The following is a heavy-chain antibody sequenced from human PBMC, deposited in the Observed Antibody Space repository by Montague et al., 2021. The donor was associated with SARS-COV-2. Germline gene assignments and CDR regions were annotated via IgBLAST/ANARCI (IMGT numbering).Heavy chain of an antibody. J-gene: IGHJ4*02. CDR1: GYSLTELP. D-gene: IGHD7-27*01. CDR2: VDPEDGKT. CDR3: ATSSDWGSTGRFDF. Sequence: SVKVSCKVSGYSLTELPMHWVRQAPGKGLELMGGVDPEDGKTIYAQNFQGRLTIAEDTSADTAYMELSSLRSDDTAVYYCATSSDWGSTGRFDFWGQGTLVTVSS. V-gene: IGHV1-24*01.